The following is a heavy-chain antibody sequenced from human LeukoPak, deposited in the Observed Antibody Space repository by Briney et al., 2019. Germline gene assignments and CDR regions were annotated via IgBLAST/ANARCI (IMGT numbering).Heavy chain of an antibody. D-gene: IGHD3-16*01. CDR2: ICPGDSDT. J-gene: IGHJ4*02. CDR1: GYTFSNYS. CDR3: ARHYYDYVWGSYGIDY. V-gene: IGHV5-51*01. Sequence: GESLNISGKGSGYTFSNYSCGWVGQLPGKGLGWLGIICPGDSDTRYSPSFQGQVTISADKSISTAYMQWSSLKASDTAMYYCARHYYDYVWGSYGIDYWGQGTLVTVSS.